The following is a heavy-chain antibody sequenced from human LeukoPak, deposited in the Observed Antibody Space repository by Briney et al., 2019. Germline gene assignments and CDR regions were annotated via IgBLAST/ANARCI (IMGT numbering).Heavy chain of an antibody. V-gene: IGHV3-7*05. Sequence: GGSLRLSCAGSGFTFSRYWMSWVRHAPGKGLEWVANIKEDGSAKYYVDSVKGRFTISRDNAKNSLHLQMNSLRAEDTAVYYCARDGRPIDYWGQGTLVTVSS. CDR3: ARDGRPIDY. J-gene: IGHJ4*02. CDR2: IKEDGSAK. CDR1: GFTFSRYW.